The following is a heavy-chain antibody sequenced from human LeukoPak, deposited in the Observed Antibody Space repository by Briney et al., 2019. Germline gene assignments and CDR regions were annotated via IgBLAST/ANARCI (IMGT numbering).Heavy chain of an antibody. CDR2: IHYTGSA. J-gene: IGHJ4*02. V-gene: IGHV4-39*02. CDR1: GGSISTNNYC. Sequence: SETLSLTCTVSGGSISTNNYCWNWIRQPPEQGLEWIGSIHYTGSAWYSPSLKSRVTISVDTSKNQFSLRLNSVTAADTAVYFCTREYSAHSDFWGQGALVTVSS. D-gene: IGHD4-11*01. CDR3: TREYSAHSDF.